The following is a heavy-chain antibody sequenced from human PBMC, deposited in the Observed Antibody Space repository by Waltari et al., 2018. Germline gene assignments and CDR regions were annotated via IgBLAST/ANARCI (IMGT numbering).Heavy chain of an antibody. J-gene: IGHJ4*02. V-gene: IGHV3-7*01. CDR3: ARDHPGSAQVFDF. CDR1: GFTFSREW. D-gene: IGHD6-6*01. CDR2: IKEDGSQR. Sequence: EVQLVESGGGLVQPGGSLRLSCAASGFTFSREWMNWVRQAPGKGLGWVANIKEDGSQRYYVESVKGRFTISRDNAKNSLYLQMNSPRLEDTALYYCARDHPGSAQVFDFWGQGAQVTVSS.